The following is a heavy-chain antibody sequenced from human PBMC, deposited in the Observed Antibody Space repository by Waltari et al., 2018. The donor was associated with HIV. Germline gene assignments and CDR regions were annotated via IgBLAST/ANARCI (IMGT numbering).Heavy chain of an antibody. V-gene: IGHV4-4*02. Sequence: QVQLQESGPGLVKPSGTLSLTCAVSGGAISSSTWWTWVRQTPGKGLEWIGEIIHSGGTNYNPSLQSRVTISVDKSQNQSSLQLGSVTAADTAVYYCATVAGGCSSTSCYLGYWGQGTLVTVSS. J-gene: IGHJ4*02. CDR1: GGAISSSTW. CDR2: IIHSGGT. CDR3: ATVAGGCSSTSCYLGY. D-gene: IGHD2-2*01.